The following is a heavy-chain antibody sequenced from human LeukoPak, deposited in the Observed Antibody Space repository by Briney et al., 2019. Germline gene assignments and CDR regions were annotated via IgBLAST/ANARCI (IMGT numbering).Heavy chain of an antibody. D-gene: IGHD6-13*01. J-gene: IGHJ5*02. CDR3: AREKIPALVFDP. V-gene: IGHV3-48*03. CDR1: GFPFSSYE. Sequence: GSLRLSCAASGFPFSSYEMHWLRPAPGKGLEWVAHISGSSGNILYSDSVKGRFSVSRDNANNVLYLQMNSLRVEDTAVYYCAREKIPALVFDPWGQGTLVTVSP. CDR2: ISGSSGNI.